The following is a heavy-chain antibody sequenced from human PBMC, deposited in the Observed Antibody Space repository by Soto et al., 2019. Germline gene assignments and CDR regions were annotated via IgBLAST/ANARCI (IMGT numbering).Heavy chain of an antibody. CDR1: GGSFSCYY. Sequence: SETLSLTCAVYGGSFSCYYLSWIRQPPGKGLEWIGEINHSGSTNYNPSLKSRVTISVDTSKNQFSLKLSSVTAADTAVYYCARLAVAGTFYYYYGMDVWGQGTTVTVS. CDR2: INHSGST. CDR3: ARLAVAGTFYYYYGMDV. V-gene: IGHV4-34*01. D-gene: IGHD6-19*01. J-gene: IGHJ6*02.